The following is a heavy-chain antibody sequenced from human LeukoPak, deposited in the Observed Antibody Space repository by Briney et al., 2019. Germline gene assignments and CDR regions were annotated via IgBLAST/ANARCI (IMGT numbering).Heavy chain of an antibody. Sequence: SETLSLTCAVSGYSINNGYYRGWIRQPPGKGLEWIANIYRSGTTYYNPSLKSRVTISIDTSKNQVSLRLTSVTAADTGVYYCARQSGSYYDYWGQGALVTVSS. CDR3: ARQSGSYYDY. V-gene: IGHV4-38-2*01. J-gene: IGHJ4*03. CDR1: GYSINNGYY. CDR2: IYRSGTT. D-gene: IGHD1-26*01.